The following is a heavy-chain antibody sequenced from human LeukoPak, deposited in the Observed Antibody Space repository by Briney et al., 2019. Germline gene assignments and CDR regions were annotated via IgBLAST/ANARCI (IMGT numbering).Heavy chain of an antibody. J-gene: IGHJ3*02. CDR3: ATRLAYCGGDCFPFDAFDT. D-gene: IGHD2-21*02. V-gene: IGHV4-39*01. CDR1: GGSISSSSYY. CDR2: IYYSGST. Sequence: PSETLSLTCTVSGGSISSSSYYWGWIRQPPGKGLEWIGSIYYSGSTYYNPSLKSRVTISVDTSKNQFSLKLSSVTAADTAVYYCATRLAYCGGDCFPFDAFDTWGQGTMVTVSA.